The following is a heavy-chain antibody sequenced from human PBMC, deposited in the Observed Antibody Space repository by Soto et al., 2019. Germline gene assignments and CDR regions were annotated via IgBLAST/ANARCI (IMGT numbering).Heavy chain of an antibody. D-gene: IGHD3-9*01. Sequence: SETLSLTCSVSGGSVSSGAYYWSWIRQPPGKGLEWIGYIYYSGSTNYNPSLKSRVTISVDTSKNQFSLKLSSVTAADTAVYYCAXAISTGYDILTGYYLDYWGQGTLVTVSS. CDR1: GGSVSSGAYY. CDR3: AXAISTGYDILTGYYLDY. J-gene: IGHJ4*02. CDR2: IYYSGST. V-gene: IGHV4-61*08.